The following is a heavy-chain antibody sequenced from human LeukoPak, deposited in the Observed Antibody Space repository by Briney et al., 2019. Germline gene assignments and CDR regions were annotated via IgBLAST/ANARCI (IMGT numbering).Heavy chain of an antibody. CDR3: AKDMHYYDSSGYYYVVGNFDY. CDR1: GFTFSSYA. V-gene: IGHV3-23*01. D-gene: IGHD3-22*01. CDR2: ISGSGGST. Sequence: LGGSLRLSCAASGFTFSSYAMSWVRQAPGKGLGWVSAISGSGGSTYYADSVKGRFTISRDNSKNTLYLQMNSLRAEDTAVYYCAKDMHYYDSSGYYYVVGNFDYWGQGTLVTVSS. J-gene: IGHJ4*02.